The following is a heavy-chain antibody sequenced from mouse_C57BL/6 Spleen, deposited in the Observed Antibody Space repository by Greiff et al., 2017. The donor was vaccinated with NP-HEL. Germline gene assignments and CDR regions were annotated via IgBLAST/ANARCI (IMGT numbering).Heavy chain of an antibody. CDR3: ARRGGGAY. D-gene: IGHD1-1*02. CDR2: IDPFDSYT. J-gene: IGHJ3*01. CDR1: GYTFTSYW. Sequence: QVQLQQPGAELVKPGASVKLSCKASGYTFTSYWMQWVKQRPGQGLEWIGEIDPFDSYTNYNQKFKGKATLTVDTSSSTAYMQLSSLTSEDSAVYYCARRGGGAYWGQGTLVTVSA. V-gene: IGHV1-50*01.